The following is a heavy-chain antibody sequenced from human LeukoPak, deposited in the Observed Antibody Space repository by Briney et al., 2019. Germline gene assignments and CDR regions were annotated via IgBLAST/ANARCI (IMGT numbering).Heavy chain of an antibody. CDR3: ARGPKIEYCSSTSCYSSSYYYMDV. D-gene: IGHD2-2*02. CDR2: MNPNSGNT. J-gene: IGHJ6*03. Sequence: GASVKVSCKASGYTFTSYDINWVRQATGQGLEWMGWMNPNSGNTGYAQKFQGRVTITRNTSISTAYMELSSLRSEDTAVYYCARGPKIEYCSSTSCYSSSYYYMDVWGKGTTVTVSS. V-gene: IGHV1-8*03. CDR1: GYTFTSYD.